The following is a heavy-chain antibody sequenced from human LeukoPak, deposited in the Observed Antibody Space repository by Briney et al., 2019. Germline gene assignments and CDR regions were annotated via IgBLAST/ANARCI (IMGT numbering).Heavy chain of an antibody. CDR1: GFSFNSYS. D-gene: IGHD5-18*01. Sequence: GGSLRLSCAASGFSFNSYSMNWVRQAPGKGLEWVSSISSSGRYKYCADSVRDRFTVSRDNAQNSLYLQMNSLRAEDTAIYYCARTCIQSNNNHDAFDIWGQGTMVSVSS. V-gene: IGHV3-21*01. J-gene: IGHJ3*02. CDR2: ISSSGRYK. CDR3: ARTCIQSNNNHDAFDI.